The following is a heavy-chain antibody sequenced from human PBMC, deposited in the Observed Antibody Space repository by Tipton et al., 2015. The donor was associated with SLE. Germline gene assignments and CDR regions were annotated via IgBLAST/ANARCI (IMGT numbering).Heavy chain of an antibody. Sequence: TLSLTCVVDGGSLSGGYYWNWIRQPPGKGLEWIGYIHHSGTTHDNPSLKSRVTMSVDMSKNQFSLRLTSVTAADTAVYYCARTLGAIAHTVYDAFDIWGQGKMVTVSS. V-gene: IGHV4-61*08. CDR1: GGSLSGGYY. D-gene: IGHD1-26*01. J-gene: IGHJ3*02. CDR2: IHHSGTT. CDR3: ARTLGAIAHTVYDAFDI.